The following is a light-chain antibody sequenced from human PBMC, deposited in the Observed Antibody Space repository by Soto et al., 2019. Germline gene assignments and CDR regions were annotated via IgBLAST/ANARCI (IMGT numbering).Light chain of an antibody. V-gene: IGKV3-15*01. CDR3: QQFNSYPIT. J-gene: IGKJ5*01. CDR2: GAS. Sequence: EIVMTQAPATLSVSPGEGATLSCRSSENVHTTLAWHQHKPGQAPRLLIYGASTRAAGVPARFSGSGSGTEFTLTISGLQPDDFATYYCQQFNSYPITFGQGTRLEIK. CDR1: ENVHTT.